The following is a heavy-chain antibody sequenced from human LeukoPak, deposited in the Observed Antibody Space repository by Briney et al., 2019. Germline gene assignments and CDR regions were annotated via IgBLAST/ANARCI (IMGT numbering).Heavy chain of an antibody. CDR1: GGTFINNV. V-gene: IGHV1-69*11. Sequence: ASVKVSCKASGGTFINNVITWVRQAPGEGLEWMGSIVPVLRRTYYAQRFQGRVSITVDESTTTVFMELKRLRSEDTALYYRATVRLGESPLGVYFAMDVWGTGTTVIVSS. CDR3: ATVRLGESPLGVYFAMDV. J-gene: IGHJ6*04. CDR2: IVPVLRRT. D-gene: IGHD3-16*02.